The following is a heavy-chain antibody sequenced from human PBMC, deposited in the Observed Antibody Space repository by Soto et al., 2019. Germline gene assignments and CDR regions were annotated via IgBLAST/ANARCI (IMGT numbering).Heavy chain of an antibody. CDR3: ANDFLRSLNRYSYYYGMDV. CDR1: GFTFSSYG. Sequence: HPGGSLRLSCAASGFTFSSYGMHWVRQAPGKGLEWVAVISYDGSNKYYADSVKGRFTISRDNSKNTLYLQMNSPRAEDTAVYYCANDFLRSLNRYSYYYGMDVWGQGTTVTVSS. V-gene: IGHV3-30*18. CDR2: ISYDGSNK. J-gene: IGHJ6*02. D-gene: IGHD4-17*01.